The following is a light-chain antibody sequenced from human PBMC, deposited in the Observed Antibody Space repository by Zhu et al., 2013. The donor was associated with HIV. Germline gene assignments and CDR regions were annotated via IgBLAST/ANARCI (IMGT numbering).Light chain of an antibody. CDR2: GAS. Sequence: EIVLTQSPATLSLSPGERVTLSCRASQSVSSIYLAWYQQKPGQAPRLLIYGASNRATGIPDRFSGSGSGTDFTLTIIRLEPEDFAVYYCQQYGSSPWTFGQGTKVEIK. J-gene: IGKJ1*01. CDR1: QSVSSIY. V-gene: IGKV3-20*01. CDR3: QQYGSSPWT.